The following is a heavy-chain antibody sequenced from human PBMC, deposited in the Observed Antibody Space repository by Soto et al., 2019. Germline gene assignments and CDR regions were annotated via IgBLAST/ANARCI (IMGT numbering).Heavy chain of an antibody. CDR1: GCTSVSHC. J-gene: IGHJ4*02. CDR2: IKQDGSEK. Sequence: GPQRDRKTAAGCTSVSHCVSRILQTPGKGLEWVANIKQDGSEKYYVDSVKGRFTISRDDSKSIAYLQMNSLKTEDTAVYYCTRGYDFWSGPGYYWGQGTLVTVSS. CDR3: TRGYDFWSGPGYY. D-gene: IGHD3-3*01. V-gene: IGHV3-7*03.